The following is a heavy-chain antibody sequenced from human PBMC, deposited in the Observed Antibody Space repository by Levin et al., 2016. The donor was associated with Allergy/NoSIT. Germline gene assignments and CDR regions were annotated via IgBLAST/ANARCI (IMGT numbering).Heavy chain of an antibody. CDR3: ARVRVYRPSYYDSRSDAFDI. D-gene: IGHD3-22*01. Sequence: ASVKVSCKASGYTFTGYYMHWVRQAPGQGLEWMGRINPNSGGTNYAQKFQGRVTMTRDTSISTAYMELSRLRSDDTAVYYCARVRVYRPSYYDSRSDAFDIWGQGTMVTVSS. J-gene: IGHJ3*02. V-gene: IGHV1-2*06. CDR1: GYTFTGYY. CDR2: INPNSGGT.